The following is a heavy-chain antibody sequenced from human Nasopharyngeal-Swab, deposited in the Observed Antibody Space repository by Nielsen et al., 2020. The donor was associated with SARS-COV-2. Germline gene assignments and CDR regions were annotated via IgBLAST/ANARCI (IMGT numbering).Heavy chain of an antibody. Sequence: ASVKVSCKASGYTFTSYAMHWVRQAPGQRLEWMGWINAGNGNTKYSQKFQGIVTITRDTSASTAYMELSSLRSEDTAVYYCAFTAAAAYYYYYYMDVWGKGTTVTVSS. D-gene: IGHD6-13*01. CDR1: GYTFTSYA. V-gene: IGHV1-3*01. J-gene: IGHJ6*03. CDR2: INAGNGNT. CDR3: AFTAAAAYYYYYYMDV.